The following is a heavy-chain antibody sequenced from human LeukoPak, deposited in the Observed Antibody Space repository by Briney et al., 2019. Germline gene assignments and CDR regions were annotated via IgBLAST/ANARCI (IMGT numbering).Heavy chain of an antibody. D-gene: IGHD3-10*01. V-gene: IGHV3-7*01. CDR1: GFTFGGYW. J-gene: IGHJ4*02. CDR3: ATYTQHFGAPGTDY. CDR2: IDKDGSEK. Sequence: GGSLRLSCSVSGFTFGGYWMSWVPQAPGKGREGVASIDKDGSEKRYVDSVKGRFTISRDNAKNSVYLEMTCLGAEDTALYYCATYTQHFGAPGTDYWGQGTLVTVSS.